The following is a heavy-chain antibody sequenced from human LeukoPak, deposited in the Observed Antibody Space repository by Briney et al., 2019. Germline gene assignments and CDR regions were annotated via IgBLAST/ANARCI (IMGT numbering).Heavy chain of an antibody. CDR1: GYTFTGYY. CDR3: ARDQGYSDYDFCFDY. V-gene: IGHV1-46*01. Sequence: ASVKVSCKASGYTFTGYYMHWVRQAPGQGLEWMGWINPSGGSTSYAQKFQGRVTMTRDMSTSTVYMELSSLRSEDTAVYYCARDQGYSDYDFCFDYWGQGTLVTVSS. CDR2: INPSGGST. D-gene: IGHD5-12*01. J-gene: IGHJ4*02.